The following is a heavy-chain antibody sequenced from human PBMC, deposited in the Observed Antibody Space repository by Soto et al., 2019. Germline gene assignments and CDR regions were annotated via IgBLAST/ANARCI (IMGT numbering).Heavy chain of an antibody. CDR1: GFTFGDYT. D-gene: IGHD1-26*01. CDR3: AKDRFDSGSYPPQYFQH. V-gene: IGHV3-43*01. J-gene: IGHJ1*01. Sequence: GGSLRLSCAASGFTFGDYTMHWVRQAPGKGLEWVSLISGDGGSTYYADSVKGRFTISRDNSKNTLYLQMNSLRAEDTAVYYCAKDRFDSGSYPPQYFQHWGQGTLVTVSS. CDR2: ISGDGGST.